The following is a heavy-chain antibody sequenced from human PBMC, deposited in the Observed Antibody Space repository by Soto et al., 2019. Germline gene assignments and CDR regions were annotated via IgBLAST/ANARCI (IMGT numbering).Heavy chain of an antibody. J-gene: IGHJ6*02. D-gene: IGHD3-10*01. CDR2: ISGSGGST. Sequence: PGGSLRLSCAASGFTFSSYAMSWVRQAPGKGLEWVSAISGSGGSTYYADSVKGRFTISRDNSKNTLYLQMNSLRAEDTAVYYCAKVQTWYYYGSGSLSYYYYGMDVWGQGTTVTVSS. CDR1: GFTFSSYA. V-gene: IGHV3-23*01. CDR3: AKVQTWYYYGSGSLSYYYYGMDV.